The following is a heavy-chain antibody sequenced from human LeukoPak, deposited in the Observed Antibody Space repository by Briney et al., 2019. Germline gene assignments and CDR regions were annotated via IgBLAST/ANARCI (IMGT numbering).Heavy chain of an antibody. CDR1: GYSISSGYS. J-gene: IGHJ3*02. V-gene: IGHV4-38-2*02. CDR2: IYHTGST. D-gene: IGHD3-22*01. CDR3: ARAPPYYYDSSGFAAFDI. Sequence: PSETLSLTCTVSGYSISSGYSWAWIRQPPGKGLEWIGSIYHTGSTYYNPSLKSRVTISVDTSKNQFSLKLSSVTAADTAVYYCARAPPYYYDSSGFAAFDIWGQGTMVTVSS.